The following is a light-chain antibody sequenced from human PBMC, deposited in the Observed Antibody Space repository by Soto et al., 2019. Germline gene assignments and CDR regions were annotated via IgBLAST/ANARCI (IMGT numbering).Light chain of an antibody. CDR2: GAS. CDR1: QSVSNNY. J-gene: IGKJ5*01. Sequence: EIELTQSPGTLSLYPGERATLSCRASQSVSNNYLAWYQQKPGQAPRRLIYGASSRATGIPDRSSGSGSGTDFTLTISRLEPGDFAVYYCQQYGSSPTFGEGTRLEI. V-gene: IGKV3-20*01. CDR3: QQYGSSPT.